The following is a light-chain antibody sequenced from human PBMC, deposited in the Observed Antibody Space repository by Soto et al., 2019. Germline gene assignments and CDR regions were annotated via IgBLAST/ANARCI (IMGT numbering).Light chain of an antibody. V-gene: IGKV1-39*01. J-gene: IGKJ4*01. CDR1: QSITRY. CDR3: QQSYSTPPLS. Sequence: DIQVTQSPSSLSASVGDRVTITCRTSQSITRYLNWYQQKPGKAPKLLIYSASTLQSGVPSRFSGSGSGTVFTITISRLQPEDFATYYCQQSYSTPPLSFGGGTKVEIK. CDR2: SAS.